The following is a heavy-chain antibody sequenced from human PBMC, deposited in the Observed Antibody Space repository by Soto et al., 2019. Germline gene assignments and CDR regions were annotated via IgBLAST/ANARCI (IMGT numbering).Heavy chain of an antibody. J-gene: IGHJ3*02. CDR3: ARSHSSDFWSGYYLYAFDI. CDR1: GYSFTSYW. Sequence: GESLKISCKGSGYSFTSYWIGWVRQMPGKGLEWMGIIYPGDSDTRYSPSFQGQVTISAVKSISTAYLQGSSLKASDTAMYYFARSHSSDFWSGYYLYAFDIWGQGTMVTVSS. D-gene: IGHD3-3*01. V-gene: IGHV5-51*01. CDR2: IYPGDSDT.